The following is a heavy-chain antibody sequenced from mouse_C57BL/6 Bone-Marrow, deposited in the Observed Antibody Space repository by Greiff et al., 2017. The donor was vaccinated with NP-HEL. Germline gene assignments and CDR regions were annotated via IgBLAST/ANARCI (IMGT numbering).Heavy chain of an antibody. CDR3: TTVEFAY. V-gene: IGHV14-4*01. CDR1: GFNITDDY. J-gene: IGHJ3*01. Sequence: VQLKESGAELVRPGASVKLSCTASGFNITDDYMHWVKQRPEQGLEWIGWIDPENGDTEYASKFQGKAPITADTSSNTAYLQLSSLTSEDAADYYCTTVEFAYWGQGTPVTVSA. CDR2: IDPENGDT.